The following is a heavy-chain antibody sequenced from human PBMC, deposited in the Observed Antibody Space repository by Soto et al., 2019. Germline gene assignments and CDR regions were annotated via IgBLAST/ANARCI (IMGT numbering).Heavy chain of an antibody. CDR1: GFTFRTFT. V-gene: IGHV3-23*01. CDR3: AKDRDPDGIWTFDS. D-gene: IGHD3-9*01. Sequence: GGSLRLSCAASGFTFRTFTMNWVRQAPGKGLEWVSGIIGGDGDKFYSDSVKGRFTISRDNSKDMLFLQMSSLRVNDSAVYYCAKDRDPDGIWTFDSWGQGTLVTVSS. J-gene: IGHJ5*01. CDR2: IIGGDGDK.